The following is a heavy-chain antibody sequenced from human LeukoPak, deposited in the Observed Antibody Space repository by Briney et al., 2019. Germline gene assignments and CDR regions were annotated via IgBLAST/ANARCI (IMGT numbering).Heavy chain of an antibody. CDR1: GGTFNNFG. CDR3: ARDPLAASAPGYFDY. J-gene: IGHJ4*02. V-gene: IGHV1-69*13. CDR2: IIPILTTT. D-gene: IGHD6-13*01. Sequence: ASVKVSCKASGGTFNNFGISWVRQAPGQGLEWMGVIIPILTTTHYAQKFKGRVTIIADESTGTASLELSSLTSEDTAVYYCARDPLAASAPGYFDYWGQGTLVTVSS.